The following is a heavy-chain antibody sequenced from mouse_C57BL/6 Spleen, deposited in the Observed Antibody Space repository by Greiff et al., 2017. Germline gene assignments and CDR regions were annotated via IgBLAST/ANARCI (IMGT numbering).Heavy chain of an antibody. CDR3: ARSPDWEGFAY. CDR2: IYPGDGDT. V-gene: IGHV1-82*01. D-gene: IGHD4-1*01. J-gene: IGHJ3*01. Sequence: QVQLQQSGPELVKPGASVKISCKASGYAFSSSWMNWVKQRPGKGLEWIGRIYPGDGDTNYNGKFKGKATLTADKSSSTAYMQLSSLTSEDSAVYFCARSPDWEGFAYWGQGTLVTVSA. CDR1: GYAFSSSW.